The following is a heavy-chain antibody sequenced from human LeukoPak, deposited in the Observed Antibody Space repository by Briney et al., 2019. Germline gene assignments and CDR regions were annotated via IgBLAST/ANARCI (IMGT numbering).Heavy chain of an antibody. CDR2: IYYSGST. CDR3: ASLGRGGSYYYYFGMDV. Sequence: PSETLSLTCTVSGGSISSVSYYWGWIRQPPGKGLEWIGSIYYSGSTYYNPSLKSRVTVSVGTSKNQFYLRLSSVTAADTAVYYCASLGRGGSYYYYFGMDVWGQGTTVIVSS. J-gene: IGHJ6*02. V-gene: IGHV4-39*01. CDR1: GGSISSVSYY. D-gene: IGHD1-26*01.